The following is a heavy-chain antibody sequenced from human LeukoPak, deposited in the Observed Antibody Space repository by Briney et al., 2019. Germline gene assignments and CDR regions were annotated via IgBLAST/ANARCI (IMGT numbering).Heavy chain of an antibody. V-gene: IGHV3-7*01. J-gene: IGHJ4*01. CDR2: INQNGGEK. CDR1: GFTFRDYW. D-gene: IGHD6-13*01. Sequence: GGSLRLSCAVSGFTFRDYWMNWVRQAPGKGLEWVASINQNGGEKSYVTSVKGRFTISRDNPRNSLYLQMSSLRAEDTAVYYCARDGTAAGLYFDLWGQGTLVTVSS. CDR3: ARDGTAAGLYFDL.